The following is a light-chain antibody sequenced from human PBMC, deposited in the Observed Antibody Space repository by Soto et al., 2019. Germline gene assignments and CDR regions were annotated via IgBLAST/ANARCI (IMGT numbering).Light chain of an antibody. J-gene: IGKJ1*01. V-gene: IGKV3-11*01. CDR2: DAS. CDR3: QQRSNWPPP. CDR1: QSVSSY. Sequence: EIVLTQSPATLSLSPGERATLSCRASQSVSSYLAWYQQKPGQAPRLLIYDASNRATGIPARFSGSGSGTDFTLTISSLEPEDVAVYYCQQRSNWPPPFGQGTKVEIK.